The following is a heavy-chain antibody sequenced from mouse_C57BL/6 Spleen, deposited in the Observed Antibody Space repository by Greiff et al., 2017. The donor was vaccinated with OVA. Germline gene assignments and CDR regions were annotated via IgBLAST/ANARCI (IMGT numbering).Heavy chain of an antibody. J-gene: IGHJ1*03. Sequence: EVQLQESGPGLVKPSQSLSLTCSVTGYSITSGYYWNWIRQFPGNKLEWMGYISYDGSNNYNPSLKNRISITRDTSKNQFFLKLNSVTTEDTATYYCARDGDGYYYWYFDVWGTGTTVTVSS. V-gene: IGHV3-6*01. CDR1: GYSITSGYY. D-gene: IGHD2-3*01. CDR2: ISYDGSN. CDR3: ARDGDGYYYWYFDV.